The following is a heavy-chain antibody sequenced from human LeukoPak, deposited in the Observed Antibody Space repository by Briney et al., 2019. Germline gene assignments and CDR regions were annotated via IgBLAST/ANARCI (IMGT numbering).Heavy chain of an antibody. CDR1: GYAFSSYG. V-gene: IGHV1-18*01. CDR2: ISAYNGNA. J-gene: IGHJ3*02. CDR3: ARGIMSDRAFDI. Sequence: ASVKVSCKASGYAFSSYGISWVRQAPGQGLEWMGWISAYNGNANYAQKLQGRVTMTTDTSTSTAYMELRSLRSDDTAVYYCARGIMSDRAFDIWGQGTMVTVSS.